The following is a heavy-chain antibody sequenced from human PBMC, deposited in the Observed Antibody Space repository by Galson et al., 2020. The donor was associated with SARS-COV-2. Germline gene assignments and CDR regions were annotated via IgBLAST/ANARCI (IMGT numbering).Heavy chain of an antibody. J-gene: IGHJ4*01. V-gene: IGHV3-7*01. Sequence: GGSLRLSCEAFGFSFSSYRMTWVRQAPGKGLEWVAYIKQDGSEKDYVNSVKGRFTISRDNAKNSLYLQMNSLRAEDTAVYYCARYNQYDFWSGFYFDYWGHGTLVTVSS. CDR2: IKQDGSEK. CDR1: GFSFSSYR. D-gene: IGHD3-3*01. CDR3: ARYNQYDFWSGFYFDY.